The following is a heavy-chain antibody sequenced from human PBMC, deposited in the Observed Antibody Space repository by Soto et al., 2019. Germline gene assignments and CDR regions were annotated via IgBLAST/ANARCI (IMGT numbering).Heavy chain of an antibody. V-gene: IGHV3-23*01. CDR3: AKVETWTYFDY. CDR2: ISAPGGST. Sequence: GGSLRLSCAASGFSFSNYAMGWVRQAPGKGLEWVSAISAPGGSTYYADSVKGRFTISRDNSKNTYLQMNNLRAEDTAVYYCAKVETWTYFDYWGQGTLVTVSS. CDR1: GFSFSNYA. J-gene: IGHJ4*02. D-gene: IGHD2-15*01.